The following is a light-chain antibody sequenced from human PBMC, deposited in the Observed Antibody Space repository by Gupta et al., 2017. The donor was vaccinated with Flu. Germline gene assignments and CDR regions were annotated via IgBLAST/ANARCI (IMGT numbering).Light chain of an antibody. CDR1: QSLLHSNGRNY. Sequence: IVMPQTPLSLPVTPGEPASISCRSSQSLLHSNGRNYLDWYLQRPGQSPQLLIYLGSDRASGVPDRFSGSGSGTDFTLKISRVEAEDVGVYYCRQSLETPQTFGHGTKVDIK. CDR2: LGS. V-gene: IGKV2-28*01. CDR3: RQSLETPQT. J-gene: IGKJ3*01.